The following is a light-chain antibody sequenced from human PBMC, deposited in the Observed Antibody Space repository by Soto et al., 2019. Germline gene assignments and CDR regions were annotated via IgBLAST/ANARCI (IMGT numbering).Light chain of an antibody. CDR1: NIGSKS. CDR3: QVYDSSSDHLVV. Sequence: SYELTQPPSVSVAPGKTARITCGGNNIGSKSEHWYQQKPGKAPVVVIYYDSDRPSGIPERFSGSNSGNTATLTISRVEAGDEADYYCQVYDSSSDHLVVFGGGTKLTVL. CDR2: YDS. V-gene: IGLV3-21*04. J-gene: IGLJ2*01.